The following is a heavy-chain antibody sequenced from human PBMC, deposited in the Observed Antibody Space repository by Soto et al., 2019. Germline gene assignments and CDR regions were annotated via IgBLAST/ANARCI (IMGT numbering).Heavy chain of an antibody. J-gene: IGHJ4*02. CDR3: TRHATPDYCSGGSCYSFDY. CDR1: GFTFSGSA. Sequence: GGSLRLSCAASGFTFSGSAMHWVRQASGKGLEWVGRIRSKANSYATAYAASVKGRFTISRDDSKNTAYLQMNSLKTEDTAVYYCTRHATPDYCSGGSCYSFDYWGQGTLVTVSS. CDR2: IRSKANSYAT. D-gene: IGHD2-15*01. V-gene: IGHV3-73*01.